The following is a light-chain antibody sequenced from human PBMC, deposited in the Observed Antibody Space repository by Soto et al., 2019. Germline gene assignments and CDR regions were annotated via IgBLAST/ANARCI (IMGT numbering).Light chain of an antibody. Sequence: EIVLTQSPGTLSLSVGERLTLSCRASQSVSSYLAWYQQTPGPAPRLLIYDTSNRATGTPDRFSGSGSGTDFTFTISRLESEDFSVYYCQQYGSSPITFGGGTTVEIK. CDR3: QQYGSSPIT. CDR1: QSVSSY. V-gene: IGKV3-20*01. CDR2: DTS. J-gene: IGKJ4*01.